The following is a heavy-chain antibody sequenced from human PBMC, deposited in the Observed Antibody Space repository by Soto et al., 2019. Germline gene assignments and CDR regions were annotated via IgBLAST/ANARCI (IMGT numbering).Heavy chain of an antibody. CDR3: ARGDYSNYDSYYYGMDV. CDR1: GFTFSSYA. J-gene: IGHJ6*02. Sequence: PGGSLRLSCAASGFTFSSYAMHWVRQAPGKGLEWVAVISYDGSNKYYADSVKGRFTISRDNSKNTLYLQMNSLRAEDTAVYYCARGDYSNYDSYYYGMDVWGQGTTVTASS. D-gene: IGHD4-4*01. CDR2: ISYDGSNK. V-gene: IGHV3-30-3*01.